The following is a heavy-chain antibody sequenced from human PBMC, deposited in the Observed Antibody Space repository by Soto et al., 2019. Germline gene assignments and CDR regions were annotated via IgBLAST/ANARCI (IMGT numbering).Heavy chain of an antibody. Sequence: SETLSLTCTVSGGSISSGDYHWSWIRQPPGKGLEWIGYVYYSGSTYCNPSLKSRVTISVDTSKNQLSLKLSSVTAADTAVYYCARGVSRDGYFDYWGQGALVTVSS. J-gene: IGHJ4*02. CDR2: VYYSGST. D-gene: IGHD2-8*01. CDR3: ARGVSRDGYFDY. V-gene: IGHV4-30-4*01. CDR1: GGSISSGDYH.